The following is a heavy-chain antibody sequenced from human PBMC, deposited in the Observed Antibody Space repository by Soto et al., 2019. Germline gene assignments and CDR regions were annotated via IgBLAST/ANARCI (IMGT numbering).Heavy chain of an antibody. J-gene: IGHJ4*02. V-gene: IGHV3-23*01. CDR3: AKATTNGGWFNPFDS. Sequence: GGSLRLSCAASGFTFSSYSMNWVRQAPGKGLEWVSGLSGSGTSTYYADSVKGRFTISRDNSRDTLFLQMNSLTADDTAVYYCAKATTNGGWFNPFDSWGQGALVTVSS. CDR2: LSGSGTST. CDR1: GFTFSSYS. D-gene: IGHD6-19*01.